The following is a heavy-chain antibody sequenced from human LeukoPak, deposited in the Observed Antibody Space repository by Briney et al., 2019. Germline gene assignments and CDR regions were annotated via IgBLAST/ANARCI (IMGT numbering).Heavy chain of an antibody. D-gene: IGHD1-26*01. Sequence: GGSLRLSCAASGFTFSNAWMSWVRQAPGKGLEWVGRIKSKTDGGTTDYAAPVKGRFTISRDDSKNTLHLQMNSLKTEDTAVYYCTTDLSWEPLDYWGQGTLVTVSS. V-gene: IGHV3-15*01. J-gene: IGHJ4*02. CDR1: GFTFSNAW. CDR2: IKSKTDGGTT. CDR3: TTDLSWEPLDY.